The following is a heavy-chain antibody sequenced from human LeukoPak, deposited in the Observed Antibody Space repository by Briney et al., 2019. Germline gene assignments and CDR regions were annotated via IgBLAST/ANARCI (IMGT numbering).Heavy chain of an antibody. Sequence: ASVKVSCKVSGYTLTELSMHWVRQAPGKGLEWMGGFDPEDGETIYAQKFQGRVTMTEDTSTDTAYMELSSLRSEDTAVYYCATTYLRCYYGSGSYFDLWGRGTLVTVSS. CDR2: FDPEDGET. V-gene: IGHV1-24*01. D-gene: IGHD3-10*01. J-gene: IGHJ2*01. CDR3: ATTYLRCYYGSGSYFDL. CDR1: GYTLTELS.